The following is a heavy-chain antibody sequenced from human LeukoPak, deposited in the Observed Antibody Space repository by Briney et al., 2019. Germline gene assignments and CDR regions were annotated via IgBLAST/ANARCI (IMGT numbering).Heavy chain of an antibody. V-gene: IGHV3-53*01. J-gene: IGHJ4*02. CDR2: IYSGGNT. Sequence: GGSLRLSCAASGFTFSNNWMHWVRQAPGKGLEWVSVIYSGGNTYYADSVKGRFTISRDNSKNTLYLQMNSLRAEDTAVYYCARGDSSGYYYFDYWGQGTLVTVSS. CDR3: ARGDSSGYYYFDY. D-gene: IGHD6-19*01. CDR1: GFTFSNNW.